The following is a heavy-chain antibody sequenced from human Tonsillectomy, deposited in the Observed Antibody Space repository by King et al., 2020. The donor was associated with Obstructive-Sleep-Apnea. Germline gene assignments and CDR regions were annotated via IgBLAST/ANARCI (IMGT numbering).Heavy chain of an antibody. Sequence: QLQESGPGLVKPSQTLSLTCTVSGVSISSGGHYWSWIRQLPGKGLDWIGYIYYSGSTYSNPSLKRRVTMSVDTSRNQFSLKLSSVTAADTAVYYCARGEETYYSDYWGQGTLVTVSS. J-gene: IGHJ4*02. V-gene: IGHV4-31*03. CDR1: GVSISSGGHY. CDR3: ARGEETYYSDY. CDR2: IYYSGST.